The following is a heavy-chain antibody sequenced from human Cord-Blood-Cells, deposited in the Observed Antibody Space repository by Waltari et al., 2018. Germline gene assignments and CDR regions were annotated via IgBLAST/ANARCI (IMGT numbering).Heavy chain of an antibody. J-gene: IGHJ4*02. CDR3: TTTRYSGSYYY. CDR1: GFTFSNPW. Sequence: SGGGLVKPGGSLRLSCAASGFTFSNPWMSWVRQAPGKGLEWVGRIKSKTDGGTTDYAAPVKGRFTISRDDSKNTLYLQMNSLKTEDTAVYYCTTTRYSGSYYYWGQGTLVTVSS. V-gene: IGHV3-15*01. CDR2: IKSKTDGGTT. D-gene: IGHD1-26*01.